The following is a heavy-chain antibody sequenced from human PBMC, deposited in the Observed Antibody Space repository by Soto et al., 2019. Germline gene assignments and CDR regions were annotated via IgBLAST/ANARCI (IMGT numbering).Heavy chain of an antibody. CDR3: AKAPTNYGSGSYYYY. J-gene: IGHJ4*02. Sequence: EVQLLESGGGLVQPGGSLRLSCAASGFTFSSYAMSWVRQAPGKGLEWVSAISGSGGSTYYADSVKGRFTISRDNTKNTLYLQMNSLRAEDTAVYYCAKAPTNYGSGSYYYYWGQGTLVTVSS. V-gene: IGHV3-23*01. CDR1: GFTFSSYA. D-gene: IGHD3-10*01. CDR2: ISGSGGST.